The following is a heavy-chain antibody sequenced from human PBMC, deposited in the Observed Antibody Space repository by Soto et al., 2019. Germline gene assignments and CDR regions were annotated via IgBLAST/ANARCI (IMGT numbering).Heavy chain of an antibody. CDR2: IYPGDSDT. J-gene: IGHJ3*02. D-gene: IGHD2-2*02. CDR1: GYSFTSYW. V-gene: IGHV5-51*01. CDR3: ARQRCSSTSCYRAFDI. Sequence: EVQLVQSGAEVKKPGESLKISCKGSGYSFTSYWIGWVRQMPGKGLEWMGIIYPGDSDTRYSPSFEGQVTISAGKSISTAYLQWSSLKASDTAMYYCARQRCSSTSCYRAFDIWGQGTMVTVSS.